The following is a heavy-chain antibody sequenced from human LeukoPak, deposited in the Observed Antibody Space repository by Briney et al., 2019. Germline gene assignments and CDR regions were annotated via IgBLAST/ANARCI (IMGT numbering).Heavy chain of an antibody. CDR2: IIPILGIA. J-gene: IGHJ4*02. V-gene: IGHV1-69*04. Sequence: SVKVSCKASGGTFSSYAISWVRQAPGQGLEWMGRIIPILGIANYAQKFQGRVTITADKSTSAAYMELSSLRSEDTAVYYCARDAGYSSSVDYWGQGTLVTVSS. CDR1: GGTFSSYA. D-gene: IGHD6-13*01. CDR3: ARDAGYSSSVDY.